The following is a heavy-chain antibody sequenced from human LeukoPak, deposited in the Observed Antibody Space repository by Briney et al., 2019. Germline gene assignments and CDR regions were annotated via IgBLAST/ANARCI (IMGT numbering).Heavy chain of an antibody. Sequence: GGSLRLSCVASGFTLRSYWMSWVRQAPGKGLEWVANIKQDGSEKYYVDSVKGRFTISRDNAKNSLYLQMNSLRAEDTAVYYCARNYDFWSGYQEGGAFDIWGQGTMVTVSS. D-gene: IGHD3-3*01. CDR1: GFTLRSYW. CDR2: IKQDGSEK. V-gene: IGHV3-7*01. J-gene: IGHJ3*02. CDR3: ARNYDFWSGYQEGGAFDI.